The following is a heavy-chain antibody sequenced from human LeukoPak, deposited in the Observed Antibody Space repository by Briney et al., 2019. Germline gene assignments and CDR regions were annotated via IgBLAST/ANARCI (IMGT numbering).Heavy chain of an antibody. D-gene: IGHD3-22*01. Sequence: SETLSLTCTVSGYSISSGYYWGWIRQPPGKGLEWIGSIYYSRSTYYNPSLKSRVTISVDTSKNQFSLKLSSVTAADTAVYYCARLDYDSSGYFWGQGTLVTVSS. CDR1: GYSISSGYY. V-gene: IGHV4-38-2*02. CDR3: ARLDYDSSGYF. CDR2: IYYSRST. J-gene: IGHJ4*02.